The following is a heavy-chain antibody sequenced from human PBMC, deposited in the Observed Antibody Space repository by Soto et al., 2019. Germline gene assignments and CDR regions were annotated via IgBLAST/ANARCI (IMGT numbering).Heavy chain of an antibody. CDR3: AAGLTMALARY. Sequence: SVKVSCKASGFTFTSCAVQWVRQARGQRLEWIGWIVVGSGNTNYAQKFQERVTITRDMSTSTAYMELSSLRSEDTAVYYCAAGLTMALARYWGQGTLVTVSS. CDR1: GFTFTSCA. D-gene: IGHD3-10*01. V-gene: IGHV1-58*01. J-gene: IGHJ4*02. CDR2: IVVGSGNT.